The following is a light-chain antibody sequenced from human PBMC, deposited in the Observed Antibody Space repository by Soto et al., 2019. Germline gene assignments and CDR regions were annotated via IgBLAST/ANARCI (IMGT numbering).Light chain of an antibody. V-gene: IGLV1-40*01. J-gene: IGLJ2*01. Sequence: QSVLTQSPSVSGAPGQRVTISCTGSSSNIGAGYDVHWYQQLPGTAPKLLIYGNSNRPSGVPDRFSGSKSGTSASLAITGLQAEDEADYYCQSYDSSGVVFGGGTKLTVL. CDR3: QSYDSSGVV. CDR2: GNS. CDR1: SSNIGAGYD.